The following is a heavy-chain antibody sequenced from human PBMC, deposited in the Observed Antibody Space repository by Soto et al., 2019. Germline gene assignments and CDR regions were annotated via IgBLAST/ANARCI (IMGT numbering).Heavy chain of an antibody. Sequence: PGGSLRLSCAASGFTFSSYAMSWVRQAPGKGLEWVSAISGSGGSTYYADSVKGRFTISLDKSRSQFSLKLNSVTAADSAVYFCARLEGLATISYYFDFWGPGALVTVPQ. V-gene: IGHV3-23*01. CDR3: ARLEGLATISYYFDF. D-gene: IGHD1-1*01. CDR2: ISGSGGST. J-gene: IGHJ4*02. CDR1: GFTFSSYA.